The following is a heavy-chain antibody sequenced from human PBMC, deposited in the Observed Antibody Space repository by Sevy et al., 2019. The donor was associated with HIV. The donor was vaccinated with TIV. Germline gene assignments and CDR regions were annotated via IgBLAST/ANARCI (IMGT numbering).Heavy chain of an antibody. CDR3: ARDSIVVVITPFDY. D-gene: IGHD3-22*01. Sequence: ASVKVSCKASGYTFTSYGISWVRQAPGQGLEWMGWISAYNGNTNYAQKLQGRVTMTTDTSTSTAYMELRSLRSDDTAVYYCARDSIVVVITPFDYWGQGTLVTVSS. J-gene: IGHJ4*02. V-gene: IGHV1-18*04. CDR1: GYTFTSYG. CDR2: ISAYNGNT.